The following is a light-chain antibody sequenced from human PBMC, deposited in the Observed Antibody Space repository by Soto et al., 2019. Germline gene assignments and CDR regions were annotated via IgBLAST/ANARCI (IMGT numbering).Light chain of an antibody. V-gene: IGLV2-11*01. J-gene: IGLJ1*01. CDR1: SSDVGAYIY. CDR3: NSYTGSGIV. CDR2: DVI. Sequence: QSVLTQPRSVCGSPGQSVTFSCTGTSSDVGAYIYVSWYQQHPGKAPKLIIYDVIKRPSGVPDRFSGSKSGNTASLTISGLQAEDEADYYCNSYTGSGIVFGTGTKVTV.